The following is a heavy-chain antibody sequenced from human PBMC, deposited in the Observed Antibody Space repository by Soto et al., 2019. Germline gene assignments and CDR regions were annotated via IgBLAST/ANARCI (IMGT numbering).Heavy chain of an antibody. CDR2: IWYDGSNK. CDR1: GFTFSSYG. Sequence: GGSLRLSCAASGFTFSSYGMHWVRQAPGKGLEWVAVIWYDGSNKYYADSVKGRFTISRDNSKNTLYLQMNSLRAEDTAVYYCARGPLARFFDYWGQGTLVTVSS. V-gene: IGHV3-33*01. D-gene: IGHD3-16*01. CDR3: ARGPLARFFDY. J-gene: IGHJ4*02.